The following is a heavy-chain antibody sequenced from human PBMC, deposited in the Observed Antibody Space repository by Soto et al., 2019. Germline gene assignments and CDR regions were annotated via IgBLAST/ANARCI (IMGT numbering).Heavy chain of an antibody. V-gene: IGHV4-30-4*01. CDR3: ARDPPYYCYGMDV. Sequence: SETLSLTCTVSGGSISSGDYYWSWIRQPPGKGLEWIGYIYYSGSTYYNPSLKSRVTISVDTSKNQFSLKLSSVTAADTAVYYCARDPPYYCYGMDVWGQGTTVTVSS. J-gene: IGHJ6*02. CDR1: GGSISSGDYY. CDR2: IYYSGST.